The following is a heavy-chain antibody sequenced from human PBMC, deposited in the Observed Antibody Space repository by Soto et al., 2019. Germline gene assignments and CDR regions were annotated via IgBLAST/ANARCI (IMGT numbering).Heavy chain of an antibody. D-gene: IGHD6-13*01. CDR1: GFTFSNYA. CDR2: ISGSGGST. Sequence: EVQLLESGGGLVQPGGSLRLSCAASGFTFSNYAVTWVRQAPGKGLEWVSTISGSGGSTYYADSVKGRFTISRDNCKNTLYLQMNSLRAEDTAVNYCAKDQGSSWYEIDYWGQGTLVTVSS. CDR3: AKDQGSSWYEIDY. J-gene: IGHJ4*02. V-gene: IGHV3-23*01.